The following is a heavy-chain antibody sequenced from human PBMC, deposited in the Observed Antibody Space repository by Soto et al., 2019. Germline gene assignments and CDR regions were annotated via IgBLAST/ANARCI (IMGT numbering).Heavy chain of an antibody. Sequence: GGSQRLSSAASGFNFGSYGMHWVRQAPGKGLEWVAVIWYDGSNKYYADSVKGRFTISRDNSKNTLYLQMNSLRAEDTAVYYCARDPLLTTTYYYYYMDVWGKGTTVTVSS. CDR1: GFNFGSYG. CDR2: IWYDGSNK. J-gene: IGHJ6*03. V-gene: IGHV3-33*01. D-gene: IGHD1-26*01. CDR3: ARDPLLTTTYYYYYMDV.